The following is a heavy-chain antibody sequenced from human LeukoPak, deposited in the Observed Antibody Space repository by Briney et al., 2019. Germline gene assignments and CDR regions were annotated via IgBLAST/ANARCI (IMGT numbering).Heavy chain of an antibody. D-gene: IGHD5-12*01. CDR3: ARSLGGYSANVVNDPYEF. CDR2: ISPNGGST. Sequence: GGPLRLSCAGSGFTFSNYSMHWVRQAPGRGLEYVSAISPNGGSTYYAHSVKGRFTISRDNSKDTLYLQMGSLRAEDMAMYYCARSLGGYSANVVNDPYEFWGQGTLVTVSS. J-gene: IGHJ4*02. CDR1: GFTFSNYS. V-gene: IGHV3-64*01.